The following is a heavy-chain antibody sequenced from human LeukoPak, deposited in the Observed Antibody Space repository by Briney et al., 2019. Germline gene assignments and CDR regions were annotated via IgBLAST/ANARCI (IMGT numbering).Heavy chain of an antibody. D-gene: IGHD3-9*01. J-gene: IGHJ1*01. Sequence: GGSLRLSCAGSGFTFRSYAMNWVRQAPGKGLEWVAGISSGDRTFHAESVKGRFTISRDKSKDTLYLQMNSLRAEDTAVYYCAKDATASPYFHWFGNWGQGTQVIVSS. CDR1: GFTFRSYA. V-gene: IGHV3-23*01. CDR2: ISSGDRT. CDR3: AKDATASPYFHWFGN.